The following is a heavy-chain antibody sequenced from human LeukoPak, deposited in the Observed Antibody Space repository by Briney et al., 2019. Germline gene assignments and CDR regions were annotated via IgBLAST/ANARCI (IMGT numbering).Heavy chain of an antibody. Sequence: GESLKISCKGSGYSFTSYWIGWVRQAPGKGLEWVSTISSGGGFTYYSDSVKGRFTISRDSSKNTLCLQMNSLRAEDTAVYYCAKDLRIRAGVPDYWGQGTLVTASS. V-gene: IGHV3-23*01. CDR1: GYSFTSYW. CDR2: ISSGGGFT. CDR3: AKDLRIRAGVPDY. D-gene: IGHD2-8*01. J-gene: IGHJ4*02.